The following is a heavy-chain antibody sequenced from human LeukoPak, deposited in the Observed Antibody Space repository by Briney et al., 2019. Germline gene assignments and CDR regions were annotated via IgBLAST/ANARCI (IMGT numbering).Heavy chain of an antibody. CDR1: GYTFTSYY. D-gene: IGHD1-26*01. CDR3: ARESSVGATSV. J-gene: IGHJ4*02. Sequence: ASVKVSCTASGYTFTSYYVHWVRQAPGQGLEWMGIINPSGGSTSYAQKFQGRVTMTRDTSTSTVYMELSSLRSEDTALYYCARESSVGATSVWGQGTLVTVSS. CDR2: INPSGGST. V-gene: IGHV1-46*01.